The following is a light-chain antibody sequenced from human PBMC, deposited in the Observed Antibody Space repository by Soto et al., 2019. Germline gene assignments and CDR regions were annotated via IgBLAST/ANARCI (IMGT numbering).Light chain of an antibody. Sequence: DIQLTQSPSFLSASVGDRVTITCRASQGISSYLAWYQQKPGKAPKLLIYAASTLQSGVPSRFSGCGSGTAFTLTISSLQPEDFSNYYCQQRNSYAFFGPGTNVEIK. CDR1: QGISSY. V-gene: IGKV1-9*01. J-gene: IGKJ3*01. CDR3: QQRNSYAF. CDR2: AAS.